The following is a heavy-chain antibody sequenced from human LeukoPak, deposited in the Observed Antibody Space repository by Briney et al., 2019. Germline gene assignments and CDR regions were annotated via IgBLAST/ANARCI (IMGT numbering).Heavy chain of an antibody. CDR3: ARVDIVLD. CDR2: INPKSGGT. CDR1: GYTFTAYH. D-gene: IGHD2-8*01. V-gene: IGHV1-2*02. Sequence: ASVKVSCKASGYTFTAYHMHWVRQAPGQGLEWMGWINPKSGGTKYAQKFQGRVTMTRDTSISTAYMELSRLRSDDTAVYYCARVDIVLDWGQGTLATVSS. J-gene: IGHJ4*02.